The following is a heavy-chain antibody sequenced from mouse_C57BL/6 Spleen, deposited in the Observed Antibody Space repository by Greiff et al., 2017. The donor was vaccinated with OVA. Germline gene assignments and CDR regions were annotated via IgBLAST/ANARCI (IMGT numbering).Heavy chain of an antibody. CDR1: GFSLTSYG. D-gene: IGHD4-1*01. V-gene: IGHV2-3*01. J-gene: IGHJ2*01. CDR3: GKKANWDYFDY. Sequence: VMLVESGPGLVAPSQSLSLSCTVSGFSLTSYGVSWVRQPPGKGLEWLGVIWGDGSSNYHSALISRLSISKDNSKSQVLLKLNSLQTDDTATYYCGKKANWDYFDYWGQGTTLTVSS. CDR2: IWGDGSS.